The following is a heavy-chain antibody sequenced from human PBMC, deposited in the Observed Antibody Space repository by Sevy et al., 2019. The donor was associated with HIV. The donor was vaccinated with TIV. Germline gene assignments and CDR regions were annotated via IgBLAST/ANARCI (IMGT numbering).Heavy chain of an antibody. CDR3: ARHKFSSGYYRGYYFDY. CDR2: MSTDTDKT. Sequence: ASVKVSCKASGYIFTKYGISWVRQAPGQGLEWMGWMSTDTDKTNHAQKLQGRVTMTTDTSTNTAYMELRSLRSDDTAVYYCARHKFSSGYYRGYYFDYWGQGTLVTVSS. J-gene: IGHJ4*02. V-gene: IGHV1-18*01. D-gene: IGHD3-22*01. CDR1: GYIFTKYG.